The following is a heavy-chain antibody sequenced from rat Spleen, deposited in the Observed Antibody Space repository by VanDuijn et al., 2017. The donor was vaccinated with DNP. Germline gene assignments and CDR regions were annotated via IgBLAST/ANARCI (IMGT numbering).Heavy chain of an antibody. CDR3: ARHVLPLRVWDY. Sequence: EVQLVESGGDLVQPGRSLKLSCAASGFTFSDYYMAWVRQAPTKGLEWVSYISYYNGDSVKGRFTISRDNAKSTLYLQMNSLRSEDMATYYCARHVLPLRVWDYWGQGVMVTVSS. D-gene: IGHD1-4*01. CDR1: GFTFSDYY. CDR2: ISY. V-gene: IGHV5-22*01. J-gene: IGHJ2*01.